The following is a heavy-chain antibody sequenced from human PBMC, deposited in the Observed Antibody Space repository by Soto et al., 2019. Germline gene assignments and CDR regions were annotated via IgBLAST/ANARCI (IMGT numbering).Heavy chain of an antibody. CDR2: ISSSSSYI. J-gene: IGHJ3*02. CDR1: GFTFSSYS. CDR3: ARVRTGEQATGRRDAFDI. D-gene: IGHD7-27*01. Sequence: GGSLRLSCAASGFTFSSYSMNWVRQAPGKGLEWVSSISSSSSYIYYADSVKGRFTISRDNAKNSLYLQMNSLRAEDTAVYYCARVRTGEQATGRRDAFDIWGQGTMVTVSS. V-gene: IGHV3-21*01.